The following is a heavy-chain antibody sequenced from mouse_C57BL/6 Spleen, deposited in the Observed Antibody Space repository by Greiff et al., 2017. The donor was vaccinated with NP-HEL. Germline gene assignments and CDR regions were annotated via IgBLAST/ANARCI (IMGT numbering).Heavy chain of an antibody. J-gene: IGHJ4*01. Sequence: VQLKESGPELVKPGASVKISCKASGYSFTGYYMNWVKQSPEKSLEWIGEINPSTGGTTYNQNIKAKATLTVDKSSSTAYMQLKSLTSEDSAVYYCANSDYWGQGTSVTVSS. V-gene: IGHV1-42*01. CDR3: ANSDY. CDR1: GYSFTGYY. CDR2: INPSTGGT.